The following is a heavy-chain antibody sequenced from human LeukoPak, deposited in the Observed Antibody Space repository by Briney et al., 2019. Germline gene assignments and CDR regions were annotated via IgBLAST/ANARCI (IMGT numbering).Heavy chain of an antibody. J-gene: IGHJ6*02. Sequence: SVKVSCKASGGTFSSYALSWVRQAPGQGLEWMGGIIPIFGTANYTQKFQGRVTITADESTSTAYMELSSLRSEDTAVYYCARDGWHKDYYYGMDVWGQGTTVTVSS. CDR2: IIPIFGTA. V-gene: IGHV1-69*13. D-gene: IGHD5-24*01. CDR1: GGTFSSYA. CDR3: ARDGWHKDYYYGMDV.